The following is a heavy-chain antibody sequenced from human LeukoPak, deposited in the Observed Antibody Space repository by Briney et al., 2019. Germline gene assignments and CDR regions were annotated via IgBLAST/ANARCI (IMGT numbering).Heavy chain of an antibody. J-gene: IGHJ4*02. CDR1: GFTSSSYS. CDR3: ASSWLYSSSSGS. CDR2: ISSSSSYI. Sequence: PGGSLRLSCALSGFTSSSYSMNWVRQAAGKGLEWVSSISSSSSYIYYADSVTGRFTISRDNAKNSLYLQMDGLRAEDTAVYYCASSWLYSSSSGSWGQGTLVTVSS. V-gene: IGHV3-21*01. D-gene: IGHD6-6*01.